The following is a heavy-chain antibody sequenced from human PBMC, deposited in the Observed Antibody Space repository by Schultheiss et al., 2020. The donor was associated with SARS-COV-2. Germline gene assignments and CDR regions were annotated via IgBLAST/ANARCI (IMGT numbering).Heavy chain of an antibody. CDR3: ARIPGFSSGDPGGMDV. CDR1: GFSLSTSGVG. Sequence: SGPTLVKPTQTLTLTCTFSGFSLSTSGVGVGWIRQPPGKAPEWLARIDWDDAKFYSTSLKTRLTISKDTSKNQVVLTMTNMDPVDTATYYCARIPGFSSGDPGGMDVWGQGTTVTVSS. CDR2: IDWDDAK. J-gene: IGHJ6*02. D-gene: IGHD6-25*01. V-gene: IGHV2-70*04.